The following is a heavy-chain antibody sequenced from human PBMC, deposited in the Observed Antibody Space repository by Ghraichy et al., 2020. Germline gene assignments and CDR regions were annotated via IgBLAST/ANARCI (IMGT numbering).Heavy chain of an antibody. J-gene: IGHJ2*01. CDR2: IYYSGST. CDR3: ASKTSHDFWSGYYIRGGGYWYFDL. D-gene: IGHD3-3*01. V-gene: IGHV4-31*03. CDR1: GGSISSGGYY. Sequence: LSLTCTVSGGSISSGGYYWSWIRQHPGKGLEWIGYIYYSGSTYYNPSLKSRVTISVDTSKNQFSLKLSSVTAADTAVYYCASKTSHDFWSGYYIRGGGYWYFDLWGRGTLVTVSS.